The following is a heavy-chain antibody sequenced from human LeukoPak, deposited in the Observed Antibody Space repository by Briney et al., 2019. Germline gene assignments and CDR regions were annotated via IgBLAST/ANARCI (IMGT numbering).Heavy chain of an antibody. V-gene: IGHV4-61*02. CDR1: GGSISSGSYY. D-gene: IGHD2-2*02. J-gene: IGHJ5*02. CDR2: IYTSGST. Sequence: PSETLSLTSTVSGGSISSGSYYWSWIRQPAGKGLEWIGRIYTSGSTDYNPSLKSRVTISVDTSKNQFSLKLSSVTAADTAVYYCARDSVVPAAIPTKRWFDPWGQGTLVTVSS. CDR3: ARDSVVPAAIPTKRWFDP.